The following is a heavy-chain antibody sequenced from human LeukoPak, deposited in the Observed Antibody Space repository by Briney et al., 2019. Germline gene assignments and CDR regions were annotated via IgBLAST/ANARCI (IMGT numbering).Heavy chain of an antibody. Sequence: GGSLRLSCAASGFTFSSYGMHWVRQAPGRGLEWVAVISYDGSNKYYADSVKGRFTISRDNSKNTLYLQMNSLRAEDTAVYYCAKEHLRGSYYGSWGQGTLVTVSS. V-gene: IGHV3-30*18. J-gene: IGHJ4*02. CDR3: AKEHLRGSYYGS. CDR2: ISYDGSNK. D-gene: IGHD1-26*01. CDR1: GFTFSSYG.